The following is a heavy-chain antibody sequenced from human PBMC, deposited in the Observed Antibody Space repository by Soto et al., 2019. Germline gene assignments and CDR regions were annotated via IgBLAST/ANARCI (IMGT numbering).Heavy chain of an antibody. D-gene: IGHD2-15*01. J-gene: IGHJ5*02. Sequence: GGSLRLSCAASGFTFSNYAVTWVRQAPGKGLEWVSTISGSGGSTYYADSVKGRFTISRDNSKNTLYLQMNSLRAEDTAVYYCARAGYCSGGSCYNWFDPWGQGTLVTVSS. V-gene: IGHV3-23*01. CDR3: ARAGYCSGGSCYNWFDP. CDR2: ISGSGGST. CDR1: GFTFSNYA.